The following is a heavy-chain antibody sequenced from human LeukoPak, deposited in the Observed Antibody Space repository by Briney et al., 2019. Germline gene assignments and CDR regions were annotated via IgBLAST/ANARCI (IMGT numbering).Heavy chain of an antibody. D-gene: IGHD2-21*02. CDR2: ISAYNGNT. Sequence: ASVKVSFKASGYTFTSYGISWVRQAPGQGLEWMGWISAYNGNTNYAQKLQGRVTVTTDTSTSTAYMELRSLRSDDTAVYYCARDIVVVTAISPRGAFDIWGQGTMVTVSS. J-gene: IGHJ3*02. CDR1: GYTFTSYG. V-gene: IGHV1-18*01. CDR3: ARDIVVVTAISPRGAFDI.